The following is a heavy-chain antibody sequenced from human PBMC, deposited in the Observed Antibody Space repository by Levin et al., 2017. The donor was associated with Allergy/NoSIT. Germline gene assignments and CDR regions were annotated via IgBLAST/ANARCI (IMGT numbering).Heavy chain of an antibody. CDR2: ITGGGFNT. CDR1: GFTLSDYA. Sequence: GESLKVSCDASGFTLSDYAMSWVRQAPGKGLEWVSVITGGGFNTYYGDSVKGRFTVSRDNSKNTLYLELNSLRAEDTAVYYCAKKQGGTTGFSFDVWGQGTMVTVSS. CDR3: AKKQGGTTGFSFDV. V-gene: IGHV3-23*01. J-gene: IGHJ3*01. D-gene: IGHD1-14*01.